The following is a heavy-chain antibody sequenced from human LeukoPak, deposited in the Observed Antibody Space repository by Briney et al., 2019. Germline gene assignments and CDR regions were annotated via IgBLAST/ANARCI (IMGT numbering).Heavy chain of an antibody. CDR2: IYTSGST. D-gene: IGHD1-14*01. Sequence: SETLSLTCTVSGGSISSYYWSWIRQPAGKGLEWIGRIYTSGSTNYNPSLKSRVTMSVDTSKNQFSLQLNSVTPEDTAVYYCARGIGTTTYYYYYMDVWGKGTTVTVSS. CDR3: ARGIGTTTYYYYYMDV. CDR1: GGSISSYY. V-gene: IGHV4-4*07. J-gene: IGHJ6*03.